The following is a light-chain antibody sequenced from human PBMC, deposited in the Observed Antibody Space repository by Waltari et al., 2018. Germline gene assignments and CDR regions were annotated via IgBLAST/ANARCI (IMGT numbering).Light chain of an antibody. J-gene: IGLJ2*01. Sequence: QSVLTQPPSVSGAPGQRVTISCTGSSSNIGAGYDVQWYQQLPGTAPNLLIYGNRNRPSAVPDRFSGSKSGTSASLPITGLQAEDEADYYCQSYDSSLSGHVVFGGETKLTIL. CDR3: QSYDSSLSGHVV. CDR2: GNR. CDR1: SSNIGAGYD. V-gene: IGLV1-40*01.